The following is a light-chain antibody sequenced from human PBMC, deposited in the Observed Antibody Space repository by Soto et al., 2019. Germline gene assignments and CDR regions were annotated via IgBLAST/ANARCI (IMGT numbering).Light chain of an antibody. CDR2: AAS. V-gene: IGKV3-11*01. J-gene: IGKJ1*01. Sequence: EVVLTQSPATLSLSPGERATLSCRASQSVFNYLAWYQQKPGQAPRLLIYAASDRATGIPARFTGSGSGTDFTLTISSLEPEDVAVYYCQHRSNWPGTFGQGTKVEIK. CDR1: QSVFNY. CDR3: QHRSNWPGT.